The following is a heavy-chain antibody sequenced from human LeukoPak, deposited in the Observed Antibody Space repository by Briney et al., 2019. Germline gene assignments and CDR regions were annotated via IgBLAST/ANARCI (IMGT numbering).Heavy chain of an antibody. CDR3: ARVGPYYDILKTPPDY. J-gene: IGHJ4*02. CDR2: ISYDGSNK. Sequence: PGGSLRLSCAASGFTFDDYAMHWVRQAPGKGLEWVAVISYDGSNKYYADSVKGRFTISRDNSKNTLYLQMNSLRADDTAVYYCARVGPYYDILKTPPDYWGQGTLVTVSS. D-gene: IGHD3-9*01. V-gene: IGHV3-30*04. CDR1: GFTFDDYA.